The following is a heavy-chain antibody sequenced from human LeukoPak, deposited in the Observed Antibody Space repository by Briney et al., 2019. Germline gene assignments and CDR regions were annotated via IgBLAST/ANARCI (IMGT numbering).Heavy chain of an antibody. J-gene: IGHJ3*01. D-gene: IGHD3-22*01. V-gene: IGHV3-7*01. CDR1: GFTFSNYW. CDR2: IRQDASEK. CDR3: ARIGNYYDSSGYYLEGAFDL. Sequence: GESLRLSCAASGFTFSNYWMNWVRQAPGKGLEWVANIRQDASEKYYVDSVKGRFTISRDNAKNSLYLQMNSLRAEDTAVYYCARIGNYYDSSGYYLEGAFDLWGQGTMVTVSS.